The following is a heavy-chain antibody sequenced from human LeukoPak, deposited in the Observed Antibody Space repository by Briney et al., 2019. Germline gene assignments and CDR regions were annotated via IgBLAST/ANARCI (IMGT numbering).Heavy chain of an antibody. V-gene: IGHV4-39*01. CDR3: ARPNDSSGYYYDPFYY. J-gene: IGHJ4*02. Sequence: SETLSLTCTVSGGSISSSSYYWGWIRQPPGKGLEWIGSIYYSGSTYYNPSLKSRVTISVDTSKNQFSLKLSSVTAADTAVYYCARPNDSSGYYYDPFYYWGQGTLVTVSS. D-gene: IGHD3-22*01. CDR1: GGSISSSSYY. CDR2: IYYSGST.